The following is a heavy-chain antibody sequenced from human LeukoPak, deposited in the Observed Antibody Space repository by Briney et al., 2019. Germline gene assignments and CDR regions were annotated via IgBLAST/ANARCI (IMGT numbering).Heavy chain of an antibody. Sequence: GASVKVSCKASGYTLPSYYIHWVRQAPGQGLEWMGIVNPSSGSATYAQKFQGRVTVTRDTSTSTVYMELSSLRSEDTAVYYCARDPGYCSSSSCSPSGDWYFDLWGRGTLVTVSS. CDR3: ARDPGYCSSSSCSPSGDWYFDL. CDR1: GYTLPSYY. V-gene: IGHV1-46*01. J-gene: IGHJ2*01. CDR2: VNPSSGSA. D-gene: IGHD2-2*01.